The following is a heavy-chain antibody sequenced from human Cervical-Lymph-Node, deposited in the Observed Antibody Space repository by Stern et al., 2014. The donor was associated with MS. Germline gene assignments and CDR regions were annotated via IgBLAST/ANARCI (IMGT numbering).Heavy chain of an antibody. Sequence: VQLEESGGGLVKPGGSLRLSCAASGFTFSAYYMAWIRQAPGKGLEWISYISSSGSTMYYADSVKGRFTISRANAKNSLYLQLSSLRAEDTAVYYCTRGYSDWSFDPWGQGTLVTVSS. V-gene: IGHV3-11*01. CDR3: TRGYSDWSFDP. D-gene: IGHD3-9*01. J-gene: IGHJ5*02. CDR2: ISSSGSTM. CDR1: GFTFSAYY.